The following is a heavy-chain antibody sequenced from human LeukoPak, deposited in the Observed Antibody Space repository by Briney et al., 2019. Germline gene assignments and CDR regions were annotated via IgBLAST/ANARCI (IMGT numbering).Heavy chain of an antibody. J-gene: IGHJ6*02. D-gene: IGHD6-19*01. Sequence: GRSLRLSCAASGFTFSSYGMHWVRQAPGKGLEWVAVISHDGSIKYYVDSVKGRFTISRDNSKNTLFMQMNSLRAEDTAVYYCAKAPARIEVAGRYYFYGMDVWGQGTTVIVSS. CDR1: GFTFSSYG. CDR2: ISHDGSIK. V-gene: IGHV3-30*18. CDR3: AKAPARIEVAGRYYFYGMDV.